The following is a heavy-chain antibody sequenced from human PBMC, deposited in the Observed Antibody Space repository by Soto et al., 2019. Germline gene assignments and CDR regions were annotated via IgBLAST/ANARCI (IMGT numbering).Heavy chain of an antibody. CDR2: IYSGGST. D-gene: IGHD3-16*01. CDR3: TNGRAVGDYS. Sequence: PSETLSLTCTVSGGSISSSSYYWGWIRQPPGKGLEWIGSIYSGGSTYYNPSLKSRVTISVDTSKNQFSLKLSSVTAADTAVYYCTNGRAVGDYSWGQGTLVTVSS. J-gene: IGHJ4*02. CDR1: GGSISSSSYY. V-gene: IGHV4-39*01.